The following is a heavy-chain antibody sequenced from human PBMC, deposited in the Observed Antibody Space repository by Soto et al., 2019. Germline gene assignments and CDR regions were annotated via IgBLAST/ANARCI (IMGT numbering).Heavy chain of an antibody. D-gene: IGHD6-6*01. CDR2: VSGSAGTT. J-gene: IGHJ3*01. Sequence: EVQLLESGGGLVQPGGSLRLSCEASGFTFSIYVMTWVRQAPGKGLEWVSAVSGSAGTTSYADSVKGRFSISRDNSKNTLYLQMNSLTADDTAVYYCASVQGTARNAFDVWGHGTMVTVSS. CDR3: ASVQGTARNAFDV. V-gene: IGHV3-23*01. CDR1: GFTFSIYV.